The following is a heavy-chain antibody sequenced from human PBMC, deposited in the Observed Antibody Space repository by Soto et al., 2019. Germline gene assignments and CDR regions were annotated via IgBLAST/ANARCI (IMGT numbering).Heavy chain of an antibody. CDR2: VYYSGIP. CDR3: VRTQADYHYYYGLDV. CDR1: GGSISSSSHY. Sequence: PSETLSLTCTVSGGSISSSSHYWSWIRQPPGKGLEYIGYVYYSGIPNYNPSPKSRVTTSVDTSKNQFSLRLSSVTAADTAVYYCVRTQADYHYYYGLDVWGPGTTVTVSS. J-gene: IGHJ6*02. V-gene: IGHV4-61*01.